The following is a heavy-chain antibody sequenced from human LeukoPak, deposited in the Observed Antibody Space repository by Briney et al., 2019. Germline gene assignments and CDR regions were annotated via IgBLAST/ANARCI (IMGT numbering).Heavy chain of an antibody. CDR3: AKWDGYYGSGSYDSARFDY. CDR2: ISYDGSNK. V-gene: IGHV3-30*18. D-gene: IGHD3-10*01. CDR1: GFTFSSYG. Sequence: GRSLRLSCAASGFTFSSYGMHWVRQAPGKGLEWVAVISYDGSNKYYADSVKGRFTISRDNSKNTLYLQMNSLRAEDTAVYYCAKWDGYYGSGSYDSARFDYWGQGTLVTVSS. J-gene: IGHJ4*02.